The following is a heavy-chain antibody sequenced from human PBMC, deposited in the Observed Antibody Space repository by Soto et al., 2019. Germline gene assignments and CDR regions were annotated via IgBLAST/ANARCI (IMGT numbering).Heavy chain of an antibody. Sequence: QVQLPESGTGLVKPAQTLSLTCTVSGGSISSGDYYWSWIRQPPGKGLVWIGYSYYRGRTYYNLSLKSRVTISEDTSKNHLSLKLSSVTAADTAVYYCARGSAVAVAGEWGQGTLVTVSS. CDR2: SYYRGRT. CDR3: ARGSAVAVAGE. D-gene: IGHD6-19*01. J-gene: IGHJ4*02. V-gene: IGHV4-30-4*01. CDR1: GGSISSGDYY.